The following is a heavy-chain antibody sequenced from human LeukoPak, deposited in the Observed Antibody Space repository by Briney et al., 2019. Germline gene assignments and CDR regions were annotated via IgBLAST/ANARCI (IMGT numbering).Heavy chain of an antibody. CDR1: GYTFTSYY. CDR3: ARDRNYYGSGSYRS. J-gene: IGHJ5*02. Sequence: ASVKVSCKASGYTFTSYYMHWVRQAPGQGLEWMGVINPSGGSTSYAQKFQGRVTMTRDTSISTAYMELSRLRSDDTAVYYCARDRNYYGSGSYRSWGQGTLVTVSS. D-gene: IGHD3-10*01. V-gene: IGHV1-46*01. CDR2: INPSGGST.